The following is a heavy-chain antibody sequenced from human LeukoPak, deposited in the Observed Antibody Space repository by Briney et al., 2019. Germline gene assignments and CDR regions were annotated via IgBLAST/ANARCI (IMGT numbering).Heavy chain of an antibody. Sequence: GGSLRLSCAASGFTFDDYAMYWVRQAPGKGLEWVSGISWNSGIIGYADSVKGRFTISRDNAKNSLYLQMNSLRAEDTALYYCARGGSYGGYHSYWGQGTLVTVSS. D-gene: IGHD4-23*01. CDR3: ARGGSYGGYHSY. V-gene: IGHV3-9*01. CDR2: ISWNSGII. CDR1: GFTFDDYA. J-gene: IGHJ4*02.